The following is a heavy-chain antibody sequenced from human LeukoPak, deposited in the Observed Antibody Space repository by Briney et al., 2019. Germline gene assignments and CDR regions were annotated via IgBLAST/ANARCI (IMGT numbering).Heavy chain of an antibody. Sequence: SETLSLTCAVYGRSFSGYYWSWIRQPPGKGLEWIGEINHSGSTNYNPSLKSRVTISVDTSKNQFSLKLSSVTAADTAVYYCARVTMIRDYYYMDVWGKGTTVTVSS. J-gene: IGHJ6*03. CDR3: ARVTMIRDYYYMDV. CDR1: GRSFSGYY. V-gene: IGHV4-34*01. CDR2: INHSGST. D-gene: IGHD3-22*01.